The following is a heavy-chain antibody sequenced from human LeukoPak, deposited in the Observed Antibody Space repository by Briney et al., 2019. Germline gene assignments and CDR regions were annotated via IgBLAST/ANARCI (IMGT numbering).Heavy chain of an antibody. CDR3: ARQLQFFSHDVFDI. D-gene: IGHD3-3*01. Sequence: SETLSLTCTVSGGSISSYYWSWIRQPPGKGMEWIGYIYYSGRTSYSPSLKSRLTISVDTSKNQFSLKLSSVTAADTAVYYCARQLQFFSHDVFDIWGQGTMVTVSS. J-gene: IGHJ3*02. CDR1: GGSISSYY. V-gene: IGHV4-59*01. CDR2: IYYSGRT.